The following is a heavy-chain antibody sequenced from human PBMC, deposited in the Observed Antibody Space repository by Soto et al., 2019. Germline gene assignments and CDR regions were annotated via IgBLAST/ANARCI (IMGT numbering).Heavy chain of an antibody. D-gene: IGHD3-9*01. V-gene: IGHV3-23*01. CDR2: VTASGLNT. CDR1: GFNCGSYV. J-gene: IGHJ6*02. Sequence: EVQLLESGGGLVQPGGSLRLSCSASGFNCGSYVMRWVRQAPGKGLEWVSGVTASGLNTYYTDSVKGRFTISRDNYRNTVYLQMNGLRVEDTAVFHCAQGLVNAKEVWGQGTTVTV. CDR3: AQGLVNAKEV.